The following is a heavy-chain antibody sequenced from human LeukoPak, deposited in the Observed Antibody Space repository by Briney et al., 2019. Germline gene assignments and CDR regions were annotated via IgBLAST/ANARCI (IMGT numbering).Heavy chain of an antibody. J-gene: IGHJ4*02. D-gene: IGHD2-2*01. Sequence: SVKVSCKASGFTFTSSAVQWVRQARGQRLEWIGWIVVGSGNTNYAQKFQERVTITRDMSTSTAYMELSSLRSEDTAVYYCAADRDCSSTGCYYWREYYFDYWGQGTLVTVSS. CDR3: AADRDCSSTGCYYWREYYFDY. V-gene: IGHV1-58*01. CDR2: IVVGSGNT. CDR1: GFTFTSSA.